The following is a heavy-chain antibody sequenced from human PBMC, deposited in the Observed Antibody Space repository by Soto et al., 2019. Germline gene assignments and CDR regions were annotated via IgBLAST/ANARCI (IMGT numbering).Heavy chain of an antibody. CDR2: IYYSGST. V-gene: IGHV4-59*01. Sequence: SETLSLTCTVSGGSISSYYWSWIRQPPGKGLEWIGYIYYSGSTNYNPSLKSRVTISVDTSKNHFSLKLSSVTATDTAVYYCARDWSGGNYFDYWGQGNLVTVAS. CDR3: ARDWSGGNYFDY. J-gene: IGHJ4*02. CDR1: GGSISSYY. D-gene: IGHD2-15*01.